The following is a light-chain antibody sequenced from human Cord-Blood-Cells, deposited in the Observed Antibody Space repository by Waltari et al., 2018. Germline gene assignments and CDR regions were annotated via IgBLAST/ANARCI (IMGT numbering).Light chain of an antibody. CDR1: QSISSY. V-gene: IGKV1-39*01. Sequence: DIQMTQSPSSLSASVGARVTITCRASQSISSYLNGYQQKPGKAPKLLIYAASSLQSGVPSRFSGSGSGTDFTLTISSLQPEDFATYYCQQSYSTTWTFGQGTKVEIK. J-gene: IGKJ1*01. CDR2: AAS. CDR3: QQSYSTTWT.